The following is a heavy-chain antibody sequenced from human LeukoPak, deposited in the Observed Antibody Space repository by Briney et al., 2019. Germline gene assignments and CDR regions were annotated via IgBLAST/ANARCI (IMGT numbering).Heavy chain of an antibody. J-gene: IGHJ1*01. CDR3: ANTNRVALEYYFQH. D-gene: IGHD2/OR15-2a*01. V-gene: IGHV3-23*01. CDR1: GFTFSSYA. Sequence: PGGSLRLSCAASGFTFSSYAMSWVRQAPGKGLEWVSAISGSGGSTYYADSVKGRFTISRDNSKNTLYLQMNSLGAEDTAVYYCANTNRVALEYYFQHWGQGTLVTVSS. CDR2: ISGSGGST.